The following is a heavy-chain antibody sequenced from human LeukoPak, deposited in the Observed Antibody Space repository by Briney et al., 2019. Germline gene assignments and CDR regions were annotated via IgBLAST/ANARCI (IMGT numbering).Heavy chain of an antibody. Sequence: PGGSLRLSCAASGFTFSSYGMHWVRQAPGKGLGWVAVISYDGSNKYYADSVNGRFTSSRNNSNNTLYLQMNSLRAEDTAVYYCAKSIPVKLVRGVYFDYWGQGTLVTVSS. CDR1: GFTFSSYG. CDR3: AKSIPVKLVRGVYFDY. D-gene: IGHD3-10*01. V-gene: IGHV3-30*18. J-gene: IGHJ4*02. CDR2: ISYDGSNK.